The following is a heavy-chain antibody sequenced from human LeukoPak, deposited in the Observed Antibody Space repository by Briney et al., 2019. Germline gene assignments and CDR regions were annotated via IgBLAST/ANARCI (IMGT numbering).Heavy chain of an antibody. CDR3: ARVTPSMVRGVIDY. D-gene: IGHD3-10*01. J-gene: IGHJ4*02. V-gene: IGHV1-2*02. Sequence: PSVKVSCKASGYTFTGYYMHWVRQAPGQGLEWMGWINPNSGGTNYAQKFQGRVTMTRDTSISTAYMELSRLRSDDTAVYYCARVTPSMVRGVIDYWGQGTLVTVSS. CDR2: INPNSGGT. CDR1: GYTFTGYY.